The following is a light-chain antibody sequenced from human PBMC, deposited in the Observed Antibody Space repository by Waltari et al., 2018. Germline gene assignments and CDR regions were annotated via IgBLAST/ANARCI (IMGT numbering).Light chain of an antibody. V-gene: IGLV2-14*01. CDR2: DVS. J-gene: IGLJ3*02. CDR3: NSYAGSSSWV. Sequence: QSALTQPASVSGSPGQSITISCTGTSSDIGFYNYVSWYQQHPGKAPKLMIYDVSERPAGVSNRCPGSRSGNTASLTISGLQAEDEADYYCNSYAGSSSWVFGGGTKLTVL. CDR1: SSDIGFYNY.